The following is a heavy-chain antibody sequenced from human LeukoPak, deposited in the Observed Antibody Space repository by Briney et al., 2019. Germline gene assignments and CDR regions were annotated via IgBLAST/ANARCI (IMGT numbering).Heavy chain of an antibody. J-gene: IGHJ3*02. D-gene: IGHD2/OR15-2a*01. CDR1: GFTVSGNY. Sequence: PGGSLRLSCAASGFTVSGNYISWVRQAPGKGLEWVSVIYSGGSTEYADSVKGRFTISRDNSKDTLYLQMNSLRAEDSAVYYCATFRGGHAFDIWGQGTMVTVSS. CDR2: IYSGGST. CDR3: ATFRGGHAFDI. V-gene: IGHV3-53*01.